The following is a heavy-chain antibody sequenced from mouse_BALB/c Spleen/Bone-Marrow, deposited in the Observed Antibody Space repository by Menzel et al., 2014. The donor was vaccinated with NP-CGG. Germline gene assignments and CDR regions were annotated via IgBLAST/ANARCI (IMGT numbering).Heavy chain of an antibody. Sequence: EVMLVEPGAELVKPGASVKLSCTTSGFNIKDTYMHWVKLRPEQGLEWIGRIVPANGNTKYAPKFQGKATITADTSSNTAYLQLSSLTSEDTAVYFCASYDYGYYFDYWGQGTTLTVSS. J-gene: IGHJ2*01. CDR1: GFNIKDTY. CDR3: ASYDYGYYFDY. D-gene: IGHD2-4*01. V-gene: IGHV14-3*02. CDR2: IVPANGNT.